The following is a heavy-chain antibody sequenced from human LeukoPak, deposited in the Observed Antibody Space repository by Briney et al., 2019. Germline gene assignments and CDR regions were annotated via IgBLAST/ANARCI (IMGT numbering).Heavy chain of an antibody. D-gene: IGHD3-22*01. CDR2: IFSSGTT. CDR3: VRGYDTSGYLRAFDI. V-gene: IGHV4-61*02. CDR1: GGSINNNNYY. J-gene: IGHJ3*02. Sequence: NTSQTLSLTCTVSGGSINNNNYYWNWIRQPAGKGLEWIGRIFSSGTTNVNPSLKSRVTISVDTSKNLLSLKLSSVTAADTAVYYCVRGYDTSGYLRAFDIWGQGTMVTVSS.